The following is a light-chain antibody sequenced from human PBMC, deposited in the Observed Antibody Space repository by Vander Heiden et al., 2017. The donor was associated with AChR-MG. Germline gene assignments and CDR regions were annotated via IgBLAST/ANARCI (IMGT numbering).Light chain of an antibody. CDR1: QSVSSY. CDR2: DAS. V-gene: IGKV3-11*01. Sequence: EIVLTQSLATLSLSPGERATLSCRASQSVSSYLAWYQQKPGQAPRLLIYDASNRATGIPARFSGSGSGTDFTLTISSLEPEDFAVYYCQQRSNWPLSFTFGPGTKVDIK. J-gene: IGKJ3*01. CDR3: QQRSNWPLSFT.